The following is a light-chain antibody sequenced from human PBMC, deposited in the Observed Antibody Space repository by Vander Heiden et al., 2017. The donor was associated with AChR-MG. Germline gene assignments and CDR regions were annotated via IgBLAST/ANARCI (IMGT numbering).Light chain of an antibody. V-gene: IGKV4-1*01. CDR1: QSVLYSANKQNY. J-gene: IGKJ3*01. CDR2: WTS. CDR3: QQFYSNPVT. Sequence: DIVLTQSPDSLAVSLGERATINCKSSQSVLYSANKQNYLAWYQRKPGQPPKLLINWTSMRESGVPDRFSASGSGTDFTLTISSLQAEDVAVYYCQQFYSNPVTFGPGTKVEIK.